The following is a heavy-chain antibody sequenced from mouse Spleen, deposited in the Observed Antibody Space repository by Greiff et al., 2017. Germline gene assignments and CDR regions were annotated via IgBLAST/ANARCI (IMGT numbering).Heavy chain of an antibody. CDR1: GYAFSSSW. D-gene: IGHD2-3*01. CDR3: ARSPYDYWYFDV. CDR2: IYPGDGDT. J-gene: IGHJ1*03. V-gene: IGHV1-82*01. Sequence: QVQLQQSGPELVKPGASVKISCKASGYAFSSSWMNWVKQRPGKGLEWIGRIYPGDGDTNYNGKFKGKATLTADKSSSTAYMQLSSLTSEDSAVYFCARSPYDYWYFDVWGTGTTVTVSS.